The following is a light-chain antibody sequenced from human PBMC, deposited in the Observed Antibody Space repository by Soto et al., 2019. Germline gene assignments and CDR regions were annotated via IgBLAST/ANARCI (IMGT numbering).Light chain of an antibody. CDR3: SSFSSGTTLFV. V-gene: IGLV2-14*01. CDR1: NSDIGDWNY. Sequence: QSALTQPASVSGSPGQSITISCTGANSDIGDWNYVSWYQQYPGKAPKVIIYEVNYRHSGVSYRFSGSKSGNTASLTISGLQAEDEADYYCSSFSSGTTLFVFGGGTKLTVL. CDR2: EVN. J-gene: IGLJ1*01.